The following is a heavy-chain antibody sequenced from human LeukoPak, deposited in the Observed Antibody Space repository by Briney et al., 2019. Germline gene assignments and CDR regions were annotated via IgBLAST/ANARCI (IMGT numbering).Heavy chain of an antibody. CDR3: ARDLNHGFNYYYYGLEV. J-gene: IGHJ6*02. CDR2: IYFSGST. Sequence: SETLSLTCIVSGDGINSYYWSWIRQPPGKGLEWLGYIYFSGSTKYNPSLENRITISVDRSKSQFYLTLRSVTAADTAVYFCARDLNHGFNYYYYGLEVWGQGTTVTVSS. CDR1: GDGINSYY. D-gene: IGHD3-9*01. V-gene: IGHV4-59*01.